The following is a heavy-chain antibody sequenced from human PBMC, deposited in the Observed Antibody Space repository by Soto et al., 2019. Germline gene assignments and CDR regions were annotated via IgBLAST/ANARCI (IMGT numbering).Heavy chain of an antibody. CDR3: ARDQRTYGDPPFDY. J-gene: IGHJ4*02. Sequence: QVQLVQSGAEVREAGASVKVSCKASGFTFTGYYIHWVRQVPGQGLEWMGWIKSNGDDTKYAQKFQDRVTMTRDTSMNTVYMEVSSLRSDDTAVYYCARDQRTYGDPPFDYWGQGTLVTVSS. CDR1: GFTFTGYY. D-gene: IGHD2-8*01. CDR2: IKSNGDDT. V-gene: IGHV1-2*02.